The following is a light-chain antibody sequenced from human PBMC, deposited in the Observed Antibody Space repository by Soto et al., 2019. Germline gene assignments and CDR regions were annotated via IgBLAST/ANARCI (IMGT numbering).Light chain of an antibody. V-gene: IGLV2-8*01. Sequence: QSVLTQPPSASGSPGQSVTISCTGTSSDVGGYNYVSWYQQHPGKAPKLMIYEVSKRPSGVPDRFSGSKSGNTASLTFSGLQAEDEADYYCSSYAGSNNLIFGTGTKLTVL. J-gene: IGLJ1*01. CDR1: SSDVGGYNY. CDR3: SSYAGSNNLI. CDR2: EVS.